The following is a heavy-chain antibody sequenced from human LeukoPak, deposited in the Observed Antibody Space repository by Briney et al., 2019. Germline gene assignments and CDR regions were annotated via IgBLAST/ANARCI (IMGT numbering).Heavy chain of an antibody. CDR2: FDPEDGET. V-gene: IGHV1-24*01. J-gene: IGHJ4*02. Sequence: ASVKVSYKVSGYTLTELSMHWVRQAPGKGLEWMGGFDPEDGETIYAQKFQGRVTMTEDTSTDTAYMELSSLRSEDTAVYYCARGLADWYDYVWGSYRNGVDYWGQGTLVTVSS. D-gene: IGHD3-16*02. CDR1: GYTLTELS. CDR3: ARGLADWYDYVWGSYRNGVDY.